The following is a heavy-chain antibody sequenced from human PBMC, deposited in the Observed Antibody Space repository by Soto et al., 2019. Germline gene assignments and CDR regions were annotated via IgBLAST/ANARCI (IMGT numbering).Heavy chain of an antibody. CDR2: ISGYNGYT. D-gene: IGHD3-16*01. Sequence: QVQLVQSGGELKKPGASVKVSCKGSGYTFTTFGVSWVRQAPGQGLEWMGWISGYNGYTRYTQKFQGRVTLTTDTSTSTAYMELRSLRSDDTAVYYCARDLWVGATPPPTIYYFYYMDVWGKGTTVTVSS. CDR1: GYTFTTFG. CDR3: ARDLWVGATPPPTIYYFYYMDV. J-gene: IGHJ6*03. V-gene: IGHV1-18*01.